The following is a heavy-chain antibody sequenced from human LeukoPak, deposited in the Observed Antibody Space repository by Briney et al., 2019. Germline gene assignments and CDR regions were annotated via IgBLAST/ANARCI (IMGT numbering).Heavy chain of an antibody. Sequence: PGGSLRLSCAASGFTFSSYAMSWVRQAPGKGLEWVSAISGSGGSTYYADSVKGRFTISRDNSKNTLYLQMNSLRAEDTAVYYCAKWAVTTSYCYYYYGMDVWGQGTTVTVSS. J-gene: IGHJ6*02. CDR1: GFTFSSYA. V-gene: IGHV3-23*01. CDR2: ISGSGGST. CDR3: AKWAVTTSYCYYYYGMDV. D-gene: IGHD4-4*01.